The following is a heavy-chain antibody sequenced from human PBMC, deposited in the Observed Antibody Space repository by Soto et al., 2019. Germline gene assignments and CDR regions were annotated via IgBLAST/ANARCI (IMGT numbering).Heavy chain of an antibody. CDR2: IWYDGSNK. CDR1: GFTFSSYG. CDR3: ARAGYYGSGSQRGGYYYSYYMDV. J-gene: IGHJ6*03. V-gene: IGHV3-33*01. D-gene: IGHD3-10*01. Sequence: QVQLVESGGGVVQPGRSLRLSCAASGFTFSSYGMHWVRQAPGKGLEWVAVIWYDGSNKYYADSVKGRFTISRDNSKNPLYLQMNGLRAEGTAVYYCARAGYYGSGSQRGGYYYSYYMDVWGKGTTVTVSS.